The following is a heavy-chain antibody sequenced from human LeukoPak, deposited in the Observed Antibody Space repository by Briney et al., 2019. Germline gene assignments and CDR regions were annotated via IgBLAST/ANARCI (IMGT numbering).Heavy chain of an antibody. Sequence: PGGSLRLSCAASGFTFSSYGMSWVRQAPGKGLEWVSAISGSGGSTYYADSVKGRFTISRDNSKNTLYLQMNSLRAEDTAVYYCASTSLYYYDSSGYYVVDYWGQGTLVTVSS. D-gene: IGHD3-22*01. V-gene: IGHV3-23*01. CDR1: GFTFSSYG. J-gene: IGHJ4*02. CDR3: ASTSLYYYDSSGYYVVDY. CDR2: ISGSGGST.